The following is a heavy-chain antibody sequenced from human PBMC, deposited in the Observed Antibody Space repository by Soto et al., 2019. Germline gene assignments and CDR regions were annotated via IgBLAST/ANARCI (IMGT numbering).Heavy chain of an antibody. CDR3: AKDRAHCSGGSCPNWFDP. V-gene: IGHV3-30*18. Sequence: SLRLSCAASGFTFSSYGMHWVRQAPGKGLEWVAVISYDGSNKYYADSVKGRFTISRDNSKNTLYLQMNSLRAEDTAVYYCAKDRAHCSGGSCPNWFDPWGQGTLVTVSS. J-gene: IGHJ5*02. CDR2: ISYDGSNK. CDR1: GFTFSSYG. D-gene: IGHD2-15*01.